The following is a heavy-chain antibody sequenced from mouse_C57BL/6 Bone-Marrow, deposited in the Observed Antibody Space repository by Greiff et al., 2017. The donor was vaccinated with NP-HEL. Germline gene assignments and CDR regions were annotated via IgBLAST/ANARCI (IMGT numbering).Heavy chain of an antibody. J-gene: IGHJ3*01. V-gene: IGHV5-17*01. CDR1: GFTFSDYG. CDR3: ARTWLFAY. CDR2: ISSGSSTI. Sequence: EVKLVESGGGLVKPGGSLKLSCAASGFTFSDYGMHWVRQAPEKGLEWVAYISSGSSTIYYADTVKGRFTISRDNAKNTLYLQMTSLRSEDTAVYYCARTWLFAYWGQGTLVTVSA. D-gene: IGHD2-2*01.